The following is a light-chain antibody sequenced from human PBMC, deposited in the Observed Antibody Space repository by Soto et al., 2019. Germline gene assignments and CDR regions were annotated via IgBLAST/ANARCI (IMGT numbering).Light chain of an antibody. J-gene: IGLJ3*02. CDR1: KSNIGDNP. V-gene: IGLV1-44*01. Sequence: QSVLTQPPSASGTPGQRVIISCSGSKSNIGDNPVNWFQQFPGTAPKLLIFSNDERPSGVPERFSGSKSGASASLAISGLQSDDEADYACATGDDSLNGWVFGGGTKLTVL. CDR2: SND. CDR3: ATGDDSLNGWV.